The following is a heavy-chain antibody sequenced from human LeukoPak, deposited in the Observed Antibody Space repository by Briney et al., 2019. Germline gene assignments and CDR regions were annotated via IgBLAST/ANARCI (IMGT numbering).Heavy chain of an antibody. J-gene: IGHJ4*02. CDR3: ARVNGEYFDY. CDR1: GYSFTSYW. V-gene: IGHV5-51*01. CDR2: IYPGDSDT. D-gene: IGHD2-21*01. Sequence: GESLKISCKGSGYSFTSYWIGWVRQMPGKGLEWMGIIYPGDSDTRSSPSFQGQVTISADTSINTAYLQWNSLKASDTAMYYCARVNGEYFDYWGQGTLVTVSS.